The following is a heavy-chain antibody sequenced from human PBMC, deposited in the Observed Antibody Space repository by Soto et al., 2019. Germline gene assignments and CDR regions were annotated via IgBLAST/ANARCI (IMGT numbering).Heavy chain of an antibody. D-gene: IGHD6-13*01. V-gene: IGHV1-18*01. CDR3: GRDGAAAGKVSHH. Sequence: ASVKVSCKASGYTFTGYGISWVRQAPGQGLEWMGWISAYNGNTDYAQKLQGRVTMTTDTSTSTAYMELRSPRSDDTAVYYCGRDGAAAGKVSHHWGQGTLVTVSS. J-gene: IGHJ5*02. CDR2: ISAYNGNT. CDR1: GYTFTGYG.